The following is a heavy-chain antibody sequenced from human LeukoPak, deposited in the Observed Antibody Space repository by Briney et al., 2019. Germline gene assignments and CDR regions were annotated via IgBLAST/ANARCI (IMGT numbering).Heavy chain of an antibody. V-gene: IGHV1-58*01. CDR2: IVVGSGNT. J-gene: IGHJ6*03. Sequence: ASVKVSCKASGFTFTSSAVQWVRQARGQRLEWIGWIVVGSGNTNYAQKFQERVTITRDMSTSTAYMELSSLRSDDTAVYYCARVTAARPDYYYYMDVWGKGTTVTVSS. D-gene: IGHD6-6*01. CDR1: GFTFTSSA. CDR3: ARVTAARPDYYYYMDV.